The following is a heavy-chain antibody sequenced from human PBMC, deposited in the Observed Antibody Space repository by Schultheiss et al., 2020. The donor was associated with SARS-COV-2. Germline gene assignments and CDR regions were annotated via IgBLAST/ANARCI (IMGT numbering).Heavy chain of an antibody. CDR3: ARDGEATGYYFDY. Sequence: GGSLRLSCAASGLTFSSYAMHWVRQAPGKGLEWVAIISYDGSNKYSSDSVKGRFTISRDNSKDTLYLQMNSLRAEDTAVYYCARDGEATGYYFDYWGQGTLVTVS. V-gene: IGHV3-30*04. CDR2: ISYDGSNK. D-gene: IGHD5-12*01. J-gene: IGHJ4*02. CDR1: GLTFSSYA.